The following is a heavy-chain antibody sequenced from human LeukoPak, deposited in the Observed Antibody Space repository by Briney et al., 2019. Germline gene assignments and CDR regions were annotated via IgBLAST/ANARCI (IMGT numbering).Heavy chain of an antibody. J-gene: IGHJ4*02. CDR1: GFTFSFYG. Sequence: GGSLRLSCAASGFTFSFYGMHWVRQAPGKGLEWVSFIRYDGSNEYYADSVKGRFTISRDNSKNTLYLQMNSLRAEDTAVYYCAKDHLMAPPIAAAGVPHDSWGQGTLVTVSS. V-gene: IGHV3-30*02. CDR3: AKDHLMAPPIAAAGVPHDS. CDR2: IRYDGSNE. D-gene: IGHD6-13*01.